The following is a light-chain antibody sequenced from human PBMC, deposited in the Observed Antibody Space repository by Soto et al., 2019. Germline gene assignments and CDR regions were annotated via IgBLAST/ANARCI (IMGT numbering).Light chain of an antibody. CDR1: QTINNY. Sequence: DIQMTQSPSSLSASVGDRDTITCRTSQTINNYLNWYQQKPEKPPRLLIYAASTLQSGVPSRFTGSGSGTDFLLTISSLQPEDVVTYYCQQSCTTPRTFGQGTKVEIK. J-gene: IGKJ1*01. CDR2: AAS. V-gene: IGKV1-39*01. CDR3: QQSCTTPRT.